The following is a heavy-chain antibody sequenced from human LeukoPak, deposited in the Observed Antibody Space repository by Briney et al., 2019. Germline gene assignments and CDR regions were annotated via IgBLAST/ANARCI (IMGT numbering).Heavy chain of an antibody. CDR1: GFTVSSNY. J-gene: IGHJ4*02. Sequence: GGSLRLSRAASGFTVSSNYMSWVREAPGKGLEWVSVIYSGGSTYYGDSVKGRFTISRDNSKNTLYLQMNSLRAEDTAVYYCARGAVGALDYWGQGTLVTVSS. D-gene: IGHD1-26*01. V-gene: IGHV3-53*01. CDR3: ARGAVGALDY. CDR2: IYSGGST.